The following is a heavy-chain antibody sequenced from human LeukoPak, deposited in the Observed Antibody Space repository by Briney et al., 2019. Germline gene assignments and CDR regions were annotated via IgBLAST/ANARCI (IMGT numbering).Heavy chain of an antibody. CDR2: INHSGST. Sequence: PSETLSLTCAVYGGSFSGYYWSWIRQPPGKGLEWIGEINHSGSTNYNPSLKGRVTISVDTSKNQFSLKLSSVTAADTAVYYCAREGSSSWVDYWGQGTLVTVSS. CDR1: GGSFSGYY. J-gene: IGHJ4*02. V-gene: IGHV4-34*01. D-gene: IGHD6-13*01. CDR3: AREGSSSWVDY.